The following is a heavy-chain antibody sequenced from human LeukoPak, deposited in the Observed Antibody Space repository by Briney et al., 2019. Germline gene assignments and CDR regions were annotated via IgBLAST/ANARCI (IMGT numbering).Heavy chain of an antibody. CDR3: ARFGAGGTDAFDI. Sequence: PGGSLRLSCAASGFTFSSYSMNWVRQAPGKGLEWVSSISSSSSYIYYADSVKGRFTISRDNAKNSLYLQMNSLRVEDTAVYYCARFGAGGTDAFDIWGQGTMVTVSS. J-gene: IGHJ3*02. V-gene: IGHV3-21*01. CDR1: GFTFSSYS. D-gene: IGHD3-16*01. CDR2: ISSSSSYI.